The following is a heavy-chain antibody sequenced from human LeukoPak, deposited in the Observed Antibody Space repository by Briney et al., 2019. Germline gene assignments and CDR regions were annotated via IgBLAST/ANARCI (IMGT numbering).Heavy chain of an antibody. CDR2: INHSGST. CDR3: ARAPLGYCSSTSCYSRVHNWFDP. V-gene: IGHV4-34*01. Sequence: SETLSLTCAAYGGSFSGYYWSWIRQPPGKGLEWIGEINHSGSTNYNPSLKSRVTISVDTPKNQFSLKLSSVPGADTAVYYCARAPLGYCSSTSCYSRVHNWFDPWGQGTLVTVSS. CDR1: GGSFSGYY. D-gene: IGHD2-2*01. J-gene: IGHJ5*02.